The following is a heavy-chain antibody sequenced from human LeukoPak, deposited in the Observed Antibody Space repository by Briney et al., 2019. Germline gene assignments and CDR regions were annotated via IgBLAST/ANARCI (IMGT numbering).Heavy chain of an antibody. D-gene: IGHD6-19*01. V-gene: IGHV3-53*01. CDR2: IYSGGST. Sequence: GGSLRLSCAASGFTVSSNYMSWVRQAPGKGLEWVSVIYSGGSTYYADSVKGRFTISRDNSKNTLYLQMNSLRAEDTAVYYCVRVGYSSGWRGFDYWGQGTLVTVSS. CDR1: GFTVSSNY. CDR3: VRVGYSSGWRGFDY. J-gene: IGHJ4*02.